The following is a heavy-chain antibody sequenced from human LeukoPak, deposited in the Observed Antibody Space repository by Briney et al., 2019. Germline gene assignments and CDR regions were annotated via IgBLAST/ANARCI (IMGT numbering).Heavy chain of an antibody. CDR1: GFVFSKYA. V-gene: IGHV3-30-3*01. CDR3: ARDPYSHDSSGFSYFLQY. CDR2: VSYDGDFK. D-gene: IGHD6-19*01. J-gene: IGHJ4*02. Sequence: GGSLRLSCVGSGFVFSKYAVHWVREAPGKGLEWAAVVSYDGDFKLYGDSVKGQFTISRDNSQNMLFLQMNDLRPQDAATYFCARDPYSHDSSGFSYFLQYWGQGTVVTVSS.